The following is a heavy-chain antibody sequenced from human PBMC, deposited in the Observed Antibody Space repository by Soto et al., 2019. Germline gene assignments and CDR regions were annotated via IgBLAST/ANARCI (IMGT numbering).Heavy chain of an antibody. V-gene: IGHV3-33*01. CDR1: GFTFSSYG. Sequence: GGSLRLSCAASGFTFSSYGMHWVRQAPGKGLEWVAVIWYDGSNKYYADSVKGRFTISRDNSKNTLYLQMNSLRAEDTAVYYCARDFRSDLYSYGPSYYYYYGMDVWGQGTTVTVSS. D-gene: IGHD5-18*01. CDR3: ARDFRSDLYSYGPSYYYYYGMDV. CDR2: IWYDGSNK. J-gene: IGHJ6*02.